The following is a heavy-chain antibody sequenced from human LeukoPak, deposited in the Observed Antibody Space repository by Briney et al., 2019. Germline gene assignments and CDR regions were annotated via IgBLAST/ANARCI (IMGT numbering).Heavy chain of an antibody. CDR2: IIPIFGTA. CDR3: ARVVYYYDSSGYYAFDY. D-gene: IGHD3-22*01. J-gene: IGHJ4*02. Sequence: GASVKVSCKASGGTFSSYAISWVRQAPGQGLEWMGGIIPIFGTANYAQKLQGRVTMTTDTSTSTAYMELRSLRSDDTAVYYCARVVYYYDSSGYYAFDYWGQGTLVTVSS. V-gene: IGHV1-69*05. CDR1: GGTFSSYA.